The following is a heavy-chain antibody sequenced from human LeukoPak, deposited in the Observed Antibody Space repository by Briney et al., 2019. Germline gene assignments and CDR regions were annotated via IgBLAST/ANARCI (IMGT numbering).Heavy chain of an antibody. Sequence: GGSLRLSCAASGFTFSGHGMHWVRQAPGKGLEWVAVIWFDGSKEYYADSVKGRFTISRDNSKNMLYLQMNGLRAEDTAVYYCARYSSGWFLDHWGQGTLVTVSS. D-gene: IGHD6-19*01. V-gene: IGHV3-33*01. CDR2: IWFDGSKE. CDR3: ARYSSGWFLDH. CDR1: GFTFSGHG. J-gene: IGHJ4*02.